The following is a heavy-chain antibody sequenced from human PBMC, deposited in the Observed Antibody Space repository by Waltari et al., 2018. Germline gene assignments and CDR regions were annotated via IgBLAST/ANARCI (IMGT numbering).Heavy chain of an antibody. Sequence: QVQLQESGPGLVKPSATLSLTCTVSGGSLRSYYWSWIRQPPGKGLEWIGYIYYSGSTDYNPSLKSRVTISVDTSKNQFSLKLSSVTAADTAVYYCARDPIPTGWGQGTLVTVSS. J-gene: IGHJ4*02. CDR2: IYYSGST. V-gene: IGHV4-59*01. CDR3: ARDPIPTG. D-gene: IGHD2-2*02. CDR1: GGSLRSYY.